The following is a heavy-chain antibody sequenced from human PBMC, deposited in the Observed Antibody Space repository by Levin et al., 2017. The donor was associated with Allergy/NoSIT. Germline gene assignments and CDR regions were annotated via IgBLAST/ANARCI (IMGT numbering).Heavy chain of an antibody. CDR1: GFTFSSSA. CDR3: AKDSSSSRGSYDY. Sequence: GGSLRLSCAASGFTFSSSAMNWVRQAPGKGLEWVSAISASGGSTYYADSVKGRFTISRDNSKNTLYLQMNSLRAEDTALYYCAKDSSSSRGSYDYWGQGTLVTVSS. J-gene: IGHJ4*02. D-gene: IGHD6-6*01. V-gene: IGHV3-23*01. CDR2: ISASGGST.